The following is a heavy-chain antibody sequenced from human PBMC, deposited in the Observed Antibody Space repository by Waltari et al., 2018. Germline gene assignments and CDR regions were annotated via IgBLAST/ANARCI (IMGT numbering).Heavy chain of an antibody. CDR2: ISWDGGST. D-gene: IGHD2-15*01. J-gene: IGHJ5*02. CDR3: AKDAVGYCSGGSCYGGWFDP. Sequence: EVQLVESGGVVVQPGGSLRLSCAASGFTFDDYAMHWVRQAPGKGLEWVSLISWDGGSTYYADSVKGRFTISRDNSKNSLYLQMNSLRAEDTALYYCAKDAVGYCSGGSCYGGWFDPWGQGTLVTVSS. V-gene: IGHV3-43D*04. CDR1: GFTFDDYA.